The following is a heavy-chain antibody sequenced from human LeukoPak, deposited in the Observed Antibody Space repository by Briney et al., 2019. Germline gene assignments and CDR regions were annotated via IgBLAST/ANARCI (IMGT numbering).Heavy chain of an antibody. J-gene: IGHJ5*02. Sequence: WASVKVSCKASGYTFTGYYMHWVRQAPGQGLEWMGWISPNSGDTDIAQKFQGRVTMTRDTSIATSYMEVDSLTSDDTAAYYCARESACGTTNCLAPADWLDPWGQGTLVIVSS. CDR2: ISPNSGDT. CDR1: GYTFTGYY. CDR3: ARESACGTTNCLAPADWLDP. V-gene: IGHV1-2*02. D-gene: IGHD2-2*01.